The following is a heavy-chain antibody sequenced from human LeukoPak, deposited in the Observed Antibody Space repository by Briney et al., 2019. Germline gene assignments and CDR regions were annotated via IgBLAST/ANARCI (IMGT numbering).Heavy chain of an antibody. CDR2: ISGSGGST. D-gene: IGHD6-19*01. V-gene: IGHV3-23*01. J-gene: IGHJ6*02. Sequence: GGSLRLSCAASGFTFSSYAMSWVRQAPGKGLEWVSAISGSGGSTYYADSVKGRFTISRDNSKNTLYLQMNSLRAEDTAVYYCAKDGIAVAPWSYGMDVWGQGTTVTVSS. CDR3: AKDGIAVAPWSYGMDV. CDR1: GFTFSSYA.